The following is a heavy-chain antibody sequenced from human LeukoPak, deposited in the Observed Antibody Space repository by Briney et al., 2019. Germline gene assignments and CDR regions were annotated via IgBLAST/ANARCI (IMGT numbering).Heavy chain of an antibody. CDR3: ARDDYDIVTGYYSMYSYGVDV. J-gene: IGHJ6*02. D-gene: IGHD3-9*01. V-gene: IGHV3-48*03. CDR2: ISSGGMTI. Sequence: GGSLRLSCVASGFTFSSYEMNWVRQAPGKGLEWISYISSGGMTIYYADSVRGRFTVSRDNTKNSLFLQMNSLRAEDTAVYFCARDDYDIVTGYYSMYSYGVDVWGQGTAVTVSS. CDR1: GFTFSSYE.